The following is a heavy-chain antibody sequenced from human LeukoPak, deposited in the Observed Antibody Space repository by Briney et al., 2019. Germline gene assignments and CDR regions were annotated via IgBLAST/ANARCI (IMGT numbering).Heavy chain of an antibody. J-gene: IGHJ4*02. Sequence: GGSLRLSCAASGFTFSSYAMSWLRQAPGKGLEWVSAISGSCGSTYYADSVKGRFTISRDNSKNTLYLQMNSLRAEDTAAYYCAKDPYPLKLLPVYFDYWGQGTLVTVSS. D-gene: IGHD2-15*01. CDR1: GFTFSSYA. CDR3: AKDPYPLKLLPVYFDY. V-gene: IGHV3-23*01. CDR2: ISGSCGST.